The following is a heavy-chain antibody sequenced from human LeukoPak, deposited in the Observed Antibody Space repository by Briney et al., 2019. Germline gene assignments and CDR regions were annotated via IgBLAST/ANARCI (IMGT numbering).Heavy chain of an antibody. Sequence: ASVKVSCKASRHIFTSYGISWVRQAPGQGLEWMGWISGYNGNINYAQRLLGRVTMTKDTSTSTAYMELRSLRSDDTAVYYCAVIQLLYKPYFDYWGQGTLVTVSS. V-gene: IGHV1-18*01. CDR3: AVIQLLYKPYFDY. J-gene: IGHJ4*02. CDR1: RHIFTSYG. CDR2: ISGYNGNI. D-gene: IGHD2-2*02.